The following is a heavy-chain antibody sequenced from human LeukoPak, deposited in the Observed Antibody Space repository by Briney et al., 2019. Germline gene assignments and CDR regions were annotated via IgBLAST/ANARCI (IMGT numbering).Heavy chain of an antibody. CDR3: AREGDSSGYYYGYYYYYYMDV. CDR1: GDTFTGYY. D-gene: IGHD3-22*01. J-gene: IGHJ6*03. V-gene: IGHV1-2*02. CDR2: INPNSGGT. Sequence: ASVKVSCKASGDTFTGYYMHWVRQAPGQGLEWMGWINPNSGGTNYAQKFQGRVTMTRDTSISTAYMELSRLRSDDTAVYYCAREGDSSGYYYGYYYYYYMDVWGKGTTVTVSS.